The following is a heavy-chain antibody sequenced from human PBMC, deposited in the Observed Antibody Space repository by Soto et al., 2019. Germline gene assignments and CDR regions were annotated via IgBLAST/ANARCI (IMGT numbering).Heavy chain of an antibody. V-gene: IGHV4-4*02. CDR2: IYHSGST. CDR3: ARSRVFGYYAWDAFDI. Sequence: QVQLQESGPGLVKPSGTLSLTCAVSSGSISSSNWWSWVRQPPGKGLEWIVEIYHSGSTNYNPSLKRRVTISVDKSKNQFSLKLSSVTAADTAVYYCARSRVFGYYAWDAFDIWGQGTMVTVSS. D-gene: IGHD3-22*01. J-gene: IGHJ3*02. CDR1: SGSISSSNW.